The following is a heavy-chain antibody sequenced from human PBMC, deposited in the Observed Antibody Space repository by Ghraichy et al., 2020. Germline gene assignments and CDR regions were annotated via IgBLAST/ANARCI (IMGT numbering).Heavy chain of an antibody. CDR1: GFTFSKYG. CDR2: IGLDGSYK. Sequence: GGSLRLSCAAAGFTFSKYGMHWVRQAPGRGLEWLAVIGLDGSYKYYADSVRGRFTISRDNSRNTLFLQMDSLRVEDTAIYYCLWLKGRSGSYYPDYWGQRTLVTVSA. D-gene: IGHD3-10*01. CDR3: LWLKGRSGSYYPDY. V-gene: IGHV3-33*03. J-gene: IGHJ4*02.